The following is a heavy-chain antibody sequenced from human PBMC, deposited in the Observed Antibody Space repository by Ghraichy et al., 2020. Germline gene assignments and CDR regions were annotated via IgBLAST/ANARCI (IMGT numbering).Heavy chain of an antibody. CDR3: VRGRGFLDY. D-gene: IGHD3-10*01. V-gene: IGHV3-48*04. CDR1: GLTLSSYS. CDR2: ISSSGLTI. Sequence: GGSLRLSCVGSGLTLSSYSMNWVRQAPGKGLEWISYISSSGLTIYYADSVKGRFTISRDNAKNSLYLQMHSLRAEDTAVYYCVRGRGFLDYWGQGTLVAVSS. J-gene: IGHJ4*02.